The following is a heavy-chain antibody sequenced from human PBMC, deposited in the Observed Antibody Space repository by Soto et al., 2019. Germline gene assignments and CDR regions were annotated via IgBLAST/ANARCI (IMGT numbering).Heavy chain of an antibody. CDR2: IAYDGSNQ. CDR1: GFTFSTYA. D-gene: IGHD3-10*01. J-gene: IGHJ4*02. V-gene: IGHV3-30-3*01. Sequence: QMQLVESGGGVVQPGRSLRLSCAASGFTFSTYAMHWVRQAPGKGLEWVAVIAYDGSNQHYADSVKGRSTIYRDNSKNTMYLEMNSLKPEDTAMYYCARDRKKFRYFDDWGQGTLVTVSS. CDR3: ARDRKKFRYFDD.